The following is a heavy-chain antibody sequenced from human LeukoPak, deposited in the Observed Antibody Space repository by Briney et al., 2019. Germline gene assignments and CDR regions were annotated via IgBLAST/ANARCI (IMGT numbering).Heavy chain of an antibody. Sequence: PSGTLSLTCAVSGGSISSSNWWSWVRQPPGKGLEWIGEIYHSGSTNYNPSLKSRVTISIDKSKNQFSLKLSSVTAADTAVYYCARVWSANYLPYFDYWGQGTLVTVSS. J-gene: IGHJ4*02. CDR3: ARVWSANYLPYFDY. CDR2: IYHSGST. CDR1: GGSISSSNW. V-gene: IGHV4-4*02. D-gene: IGHD4/OR15-4a*01.